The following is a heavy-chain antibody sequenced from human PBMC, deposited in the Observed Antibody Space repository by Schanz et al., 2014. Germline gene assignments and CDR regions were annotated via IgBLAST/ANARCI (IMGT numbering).Heavy chain of an antibody. CDR1: GFTFRVFA. J-gene: IGHJ4*02. CDR3: AKGKSEVRGIILDY. D-gene: IGHD3-10*01. Sequence: EVQLLESGGGFVQPGGSLRLSCVASGFTFRVFAMNWVRQAPGKGLEWVSIITGSGATYYADSVKGRFTISRDNSRNTLFLQMRNLRADDTALYYCAKGKSEVRGIILDYWGQGTMVVVSS. CDR2: ITGSGAT. V-gene: IGHV3-23*01.